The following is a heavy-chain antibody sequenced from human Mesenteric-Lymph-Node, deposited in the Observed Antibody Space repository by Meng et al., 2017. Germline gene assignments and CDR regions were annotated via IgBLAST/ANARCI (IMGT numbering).Heavy chain of an antibody. Sequence: QVQLVQSGAEAKKPGASVKVSCKASGYTFTAYYMHWVRQAPGQGLEWMGRINPNSGGTNYAQKFQGRVIMTRDTSISTAYMELSSLGFDDTAVYYCAKALGWGSSPDYWGQGILVTVSS. CDR1: GYTFTAYY. D-gene: IGHD2-21*01. CDR3: AKALGWGSSPDY. CDR2: INPNSGGT. J-gene: IGHJ4*02. V-gene: IGHV1-2*06.